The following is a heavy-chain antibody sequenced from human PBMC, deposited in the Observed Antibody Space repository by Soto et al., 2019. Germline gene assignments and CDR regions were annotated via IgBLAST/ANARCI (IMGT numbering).Heavy chain of an antibody. CDR1: GGTLTISSHG. J-gene: IGHJ6*02. Sequence: QVKLVQSGAEVRKPGSSVKVSCKASGGTLTISSHGISWVRQAPGQGLEWMGGIIAMFGTANYAQKFQGRGTIPGEELTSTSYMALSNLRSEEKAGYYCGAPIWGGYRLRNHGMDVWGQGTAVTVSS. CDR3: GAPIWGGYRLRNHGMDV. D-gene: IGHD3-16*02. CDR2: IIAMFGTA. V-gene: IGHV1-69*01.